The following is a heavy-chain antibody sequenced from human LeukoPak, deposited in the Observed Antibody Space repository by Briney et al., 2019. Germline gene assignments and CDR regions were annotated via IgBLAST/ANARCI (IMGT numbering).Heavy chain of an antibody. V-gene: IGHV4-61*01. CDR1: GVSVSSGSYY. J-gene: IGHJ4*02. Sequence: SETLSLTCTVSGVSVSSGSYYWSWIRQPPGKGLVWIGYIYYSGSTNYNPSLKSRVTISVDTSKNQFSLKLSSVTPADTAVYYCARVMRTAKKVLDYWGRGTLVTVSS. CDR3: ARVMRTAKKVLDY. D-gene: IGHD3-3*01. CDR2: IYYSGST.